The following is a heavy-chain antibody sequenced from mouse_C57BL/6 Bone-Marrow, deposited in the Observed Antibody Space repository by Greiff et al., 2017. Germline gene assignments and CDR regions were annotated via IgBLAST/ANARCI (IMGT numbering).Heavy chain of an antibody. V-gene: IGHV3-6*01. CDR2: ISYDGSN. CDR1: GYSFTSGYY. Sequence: VQLKEPGPGLVKPSQSLSLTCSVTGYSFTSGYYWNWIRQFPGNKLEWMGYISYDGSNNYNPSLKNRISITRDTSKNQFFLKLNSVTTEDTATYYCARDRSDYGSSLYAMDYWGQGTSVTVSS. D-gene: IGHD1-1*01. J-gene: IGHJ4*01. CDR3: ARDRSDYGSSLYAMDY.